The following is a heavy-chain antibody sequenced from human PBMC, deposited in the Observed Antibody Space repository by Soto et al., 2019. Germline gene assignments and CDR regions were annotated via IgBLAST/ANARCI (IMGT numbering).Heavy chain of an antibody. CDR1: GFTFDTNC. J-gene: IGHJ4*02. Sequence: GGSLRLSCAASGFTFDTNCMTWVRQAPGKGLEWVAAISAGGTTTYYADPVNGRVTISRDNSRNMMYLQMNSLRAEDTAVYYCEKVRCDFAWLSELEYFHFWGQGTLVTVSS. D-gene: IGHD2-21*01. CDR2: ISAGGTTT. CDR3: EKVRCDFAWLSELEYFHF. V-gene: IGHV3-23*01.